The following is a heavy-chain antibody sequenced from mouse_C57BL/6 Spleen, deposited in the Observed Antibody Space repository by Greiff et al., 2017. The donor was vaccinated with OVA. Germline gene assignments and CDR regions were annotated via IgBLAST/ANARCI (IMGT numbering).Heavy chain of an antibody. Sequence: ESGPGLVKPSQSLSLSCSVSGYSITSGYFWYWIRQLPGNLLEWLGYISYDGSNNYNPSLKNRISITRDTSKNQFFLKLNSVTTEDTATYYCARGGFYGSSLSFAYWGQGTLVTVSA. CDR3: ARGGFYGSSLSFAY. V-gene: IGHV3-6*01. CDR1: GYSITSGYF. J-gene: IGHJ3*01. D-gene: IGHD1-1*01. CDR2: ISYDGSN.